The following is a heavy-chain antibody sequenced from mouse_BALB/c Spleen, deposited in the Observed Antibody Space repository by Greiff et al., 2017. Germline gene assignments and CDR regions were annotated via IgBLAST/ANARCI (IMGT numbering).Heavy chain of an antibody. CDR1: GFNIKDTY. V-gene: IGHV14-3*02. CDR2: IDPANGNT. Sequence: EVQLVESGAELVKPGASVKLSCTASGFNIKDTYMHWVKQRPEQGLEWIGRIDPANGNTKYDPKFQGKATITADTSSNTAYLQLSSLTSEDTAVYYCARSEGIHYYGYWGQGTTLSVSS. CDR3: ARSEGIHYYGY. D-gene: IGHD1-2*01. J-gene: IGHJ2*01.